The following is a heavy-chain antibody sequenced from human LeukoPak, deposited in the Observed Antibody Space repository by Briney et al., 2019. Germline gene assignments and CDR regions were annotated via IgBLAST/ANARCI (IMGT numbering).Heavy chain of an antibody. J-gene: IGHJ3*01. V-gene: IGHV4-61*05. CDR1: GTSIRSSSMY. CDR2: IYYSGST. D-gene: IGHD3-16*01. CDR3: ARRLDA. Sequence: PSETLSLTCTVSGTSIRSSSMYWSWIRQPPGKGLEWIGYIYYSGSTNYNPSLKSRVTISVDTSKNQFSLKLSSVTAADTAVYYCARRLDAWGQGTMVTVSS.